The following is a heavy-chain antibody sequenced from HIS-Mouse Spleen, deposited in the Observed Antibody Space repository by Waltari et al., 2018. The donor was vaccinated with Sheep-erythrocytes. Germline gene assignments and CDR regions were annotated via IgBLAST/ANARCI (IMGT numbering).Heavy chain of an antibody. D-gene: IGHD1-26*01. J-gene: IGHJ4*02. CDR2: ISSSSSYI. V-gene: IGHV3-21*01. CDR3: ARVASGATFDY. Sequence: EVQLVESGGGLVKPGGSLRLSCAAPGFPFGSYSMNWVRQAPGKGLEWVSSISSSSSYIYYADSVKGRFTISRDNAKNSLYLQMNSLRAEDTAVYYCARVASGATFDYWGQGTLVTVSS. CDR1: GFPFGSYS.